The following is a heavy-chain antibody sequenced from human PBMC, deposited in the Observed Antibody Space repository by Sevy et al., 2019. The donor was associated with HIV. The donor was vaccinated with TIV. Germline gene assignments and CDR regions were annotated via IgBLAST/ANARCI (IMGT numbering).Heavy chain of an antibody. CDR3: MKELGPSNAFDF. V-gene: IGHV3-33*06. Sequence: GGSLRLSCVASGFTFSTFDMHWVRQAPGKGLEWVAAIWPDGRNKYYADSVKGRFTFSRDNSKNTLSLQMNSLRAEDAAFYYCMKELGPSNAFDFWGRGTMVTVSS. J-gene: IGHJ3*01. CDR1: GFTFSTFD. CDR2: IWPDGRNK.